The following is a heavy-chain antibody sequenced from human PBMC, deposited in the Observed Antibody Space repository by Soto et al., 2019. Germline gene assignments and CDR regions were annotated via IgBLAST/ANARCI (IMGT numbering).Heavy chain of an antibody. J-gene: IGHJ5*02. CDR2: IHYSGIT. V-gene: IGHV4-39*01. Sequence: QLQLQESGPGLVKPSETLSLACSVSGASVSGGTYYWGWIRQPPGKGLEWVGSIHYSGITHYNPSLKSPASVSIDTSQNPFSLKLTYVTAADTAVYYCARRAHGYPTNWFDPWGQGTLVIVSS. CDR1: GASVSGGTYY. D-gene: IGHD3-22*01. CDR3: ARRAHGYPTNWFDP.